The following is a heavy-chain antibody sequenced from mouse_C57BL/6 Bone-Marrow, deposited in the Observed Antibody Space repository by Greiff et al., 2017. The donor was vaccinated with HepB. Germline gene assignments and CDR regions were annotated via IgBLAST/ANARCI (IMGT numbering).Heavy chain of an antibody. CDR1: GYTFTDYY. J-gene: IGHJ4*01. CDR3: AATMVKEVVYAMDY. CDR2: INPNNGGT. Sequence: VQLQQSGPELVKPGASVKISCKASGYTFTDYYMNWVKQSHGKSLEWIGDINPNNGGTSYNQKFKGKATLTVDKSSSTAYMELRSLTSEDSAVYYCAATMVKEVVYAMDYWGQGTSVTVSS. D-gene: IGHD2-2*01. V-gene: IGHV1-26*01.